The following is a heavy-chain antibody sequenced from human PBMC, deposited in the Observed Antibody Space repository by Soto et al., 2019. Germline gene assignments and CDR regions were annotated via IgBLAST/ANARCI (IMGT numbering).Heavy chain of an antibody. V-gene: IGHV1-3*04. CDR2: INTGSGNT. Sequence: QVQLVQSGAEVKKPGASVKVSCKASGYTFTSYAIHWVRQAPGQSLEWMGWINTGSGNTKYSPKLQGRVTITGDTSASTAYMEVSSLRSGDTAVYYCARGGYSGYQWDYWGQGTLVTVSS. J-gene: IGHJ4*02. D-gene: IGHD5-12*01. CDR1: GYTFTSYA. CDR3: ARGGYSGYQWDY.